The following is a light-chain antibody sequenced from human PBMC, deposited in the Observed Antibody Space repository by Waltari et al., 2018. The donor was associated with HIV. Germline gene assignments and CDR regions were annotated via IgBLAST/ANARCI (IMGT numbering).Light chain of an antibody. V-gene: IGLV2-14*01. J-gene: IGLJ2*01. CDR3: CSYTSTTTSIL. Sequence: QSALTQPASVSGSPGPSLTIYCTGTRNDIGTYNYVSWYQQHPGNVPKLLIYEVTKRPSGVSNRFSGSKSGNTASLTISGLQAEDEAAYYCCSYTSTTTSILFAGGTKLTVL. CDR1: RNDIGTYNY. CDR2: EVT.